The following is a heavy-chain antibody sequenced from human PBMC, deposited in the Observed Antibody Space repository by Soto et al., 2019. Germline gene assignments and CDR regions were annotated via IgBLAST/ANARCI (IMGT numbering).Heavy chain of an antibody. CDR1: GYTFTSYD. Sequence: GASVKVSCKASGYTFTSYDINWVRQATGQGLEWMGWMNPNSGNTGYAQKFQGRVTMTRNTSISTAYMELSSLRSEDTAVYYCARAGSSLYGMDVWGQGTTVTVSS. CDR2: MNPNSGNT. V-gene: IGHV1-8*01. CDR3: ARAGSSLYGMDV. D-gene: IGHD6-13*01. J-gene: IGHJ6*02.